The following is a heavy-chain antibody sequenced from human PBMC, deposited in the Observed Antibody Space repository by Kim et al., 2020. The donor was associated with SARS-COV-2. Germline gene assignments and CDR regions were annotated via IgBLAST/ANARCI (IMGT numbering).Heavy chain of an antibody. Sequence: GGSLRLSCAASGFTFSSYAMHWVRQAPGKGLEWVAVISYDGSNKYYADSVKGRFTISRDNSKNTLYLQMNSLRAEDTAVYYCAREEIVVVPYIDYWGQGTLVTVSS. CDR1: GFTFSSYA. V-gene: IGHV3-30-3*01. CDR3: AREEIVVVPYIDY. D-gene: IGHD2-2*01. J-gene: IGHJ4*02. CDR2: ISYDGSNK.